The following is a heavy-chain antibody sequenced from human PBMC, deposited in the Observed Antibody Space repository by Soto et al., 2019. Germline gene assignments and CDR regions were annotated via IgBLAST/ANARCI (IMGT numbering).Heavy chain of an antibody. J-gene: IGHJ4*02. V-gene: IGHV3-30*18. CDR3: AKGGDFDY. Sequence: QVQLVESGGGVVQPGRSLRLSCAASGFTFSSYGMHWVRQAPGKGLEWVAVITNDGSNKYYADSVKGRFTIPRDKSKNTLYLQMNSVRAGDTAVYYCAKGGDFDYWGQGTLVTVSS. CDR2: ITNDGSNK. CDR1: GFTFSSYG. D-gene: IGHD3-16*01.